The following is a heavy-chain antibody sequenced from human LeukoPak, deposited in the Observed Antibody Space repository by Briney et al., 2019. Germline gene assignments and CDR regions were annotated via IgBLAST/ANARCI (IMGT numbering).Heavy chain of an antibody. Sequence: MSSETLSLTCSVSGGSISSGSYYWSWIRQPAGKGLEWIGRIFLSGSTNYNPSLKSRVTMSIATSKSQFSLNLTSVTAADTAVYYCATLTYYDIAFDYWGQGTLVTVSS. D-gene: IGHD3-9*01. CDR2: IFLSGST. V-gene: IGHV4-61*02. CDR1: GGSISSGSYY. J-gene: IGHJ4*02. CDR3: ATLTYYDIAFDY.